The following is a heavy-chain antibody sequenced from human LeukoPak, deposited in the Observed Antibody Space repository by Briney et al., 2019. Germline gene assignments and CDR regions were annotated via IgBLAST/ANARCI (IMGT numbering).Heavy chain of an antibody. V-gene: IGHV4-34*01. Sequence: SETLSLTCAVYGGSFSGYYWSWIRQPPGKGLEWIGEINHSGSTNYNPSLKSRVTISVDTSKNQFSLKLSSVTAADTAVYYCARKGGRWLQHHPLGYWGQGTLVTVSS. CDR1: GGSFSGYY. CDR3: ARKGGRWLQHHPLGY. J-gene: IGHJ4*02. D-gene: IGHD5-24*01. CDR2: INHSGST.